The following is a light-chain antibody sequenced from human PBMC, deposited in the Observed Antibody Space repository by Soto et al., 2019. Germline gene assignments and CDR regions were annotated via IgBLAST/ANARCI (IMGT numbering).Light chain of an antibody. CDR2: DVS. V-gene: IGKV3D-20*01. J-gene: IGKJ5*01. Sequence: IVLTQSPGSLSLSPGQTATLSCAASRSVSSTYLAWYQHRPGLAPRLLIYDVSKRASGIPDRFSGGGSGTHFTLTISTVEPEDFAVYYCHQYGNSPATFGQGTRLEIK. CDR1: RSVSSTY. CDR3: HQYGNSPAT.